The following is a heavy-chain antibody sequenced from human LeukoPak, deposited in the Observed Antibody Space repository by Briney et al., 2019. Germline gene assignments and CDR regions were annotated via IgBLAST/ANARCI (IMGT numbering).Heavy chain of an antibody. V-gene: IGHV3-74*01. CDR2: INSDGSST. D-gene: IGHD2-15*01. J-gene: IGHJ6*02. CDR3: AREGTVVTIYYYYYYGMDV. Sequence: GGSLRLSCAASGFTFSSYWMHWVRQAPGKGLVWVSRINSDGSSTSYADSVKGRSTISRDNAKNTLYLQMNSLRAEDTAVYYCAREGTVVTIYYYYYYGMDVWGQGTTVTVSS. CDR1: GFTFSSYW.